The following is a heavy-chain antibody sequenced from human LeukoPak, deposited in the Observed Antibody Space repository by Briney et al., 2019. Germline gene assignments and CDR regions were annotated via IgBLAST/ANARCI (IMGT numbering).Heavy chain of an antibody. CDR1: GYTFTSYG. Sequence: GASVKVSCKASGYTFTSYGISWVRQAPGQGLEWMGWISAYNGNTNYAQKLQGRVTMTRDTSISTAYMELSSLRSEDTAVYYCARVWGAIDYWGLGTLVTVSS. J-gene: IGHJ4*02. V-gene: IGHV1-18*01. CDR2: ISAYNGNT. CDR3: ARVWGAIDY. D-gene: IGHD1-26*01.